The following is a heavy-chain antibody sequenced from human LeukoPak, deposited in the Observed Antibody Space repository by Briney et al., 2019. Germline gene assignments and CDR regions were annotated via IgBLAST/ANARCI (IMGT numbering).Heavy chain of an antibody. J-gene: IGHJ4*02. D-gene: IGHD5-18*01. CDR2: IYYSGST. CDR3: ARRAIKWIQLWDDRGNFDY. CDR1: GGSISGDY. V-gene: IGHV4-59*12. Sequence: SETLSLTCIVSGGSISGDYWNWIRQPPGKGLEWIGYIYYSGSTSYNPSLKSRVTISVDTSKNQFSLKLSSVTAADTAVYYCARRAIKWIQLWDDRGNFDYWGQGTLVTVSS.